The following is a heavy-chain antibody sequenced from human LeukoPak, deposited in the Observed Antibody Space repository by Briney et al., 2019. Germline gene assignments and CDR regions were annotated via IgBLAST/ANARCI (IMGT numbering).Heavy chain of an antibody. CDR3: ARVEHYYDSSGVYYFDY. CDR2: IYSGGST. Sequence: GGSLRLSCAASGFTVSSNYMSWVRQAPGKGLEWVSVIYSGGSTYYADSVKGRFTISRDNSKNTLYLQMNSLRAEDTAVYYCARVEHYYDSSGVYYFDYWGQGTLVTVSS. D-gene: IGHD3-22*01. V-gene: IGHV3-66*01. CDR1: GFTVSSNY. J-gene: IGHJ4*02.